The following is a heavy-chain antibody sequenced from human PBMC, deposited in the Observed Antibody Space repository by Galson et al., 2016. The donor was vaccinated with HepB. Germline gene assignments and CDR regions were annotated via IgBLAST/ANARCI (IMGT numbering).Heavy chain of an antibody. D-gene: IGHD1-7*01. CDR3: ARCGTGTTPGYYGLDV. J-gene: IGHJ6*04. V-gene: IGHV3-11*01. CDR2: ITSSGGPI. Sequence: SLRLSCAASGFTFSGYYMSWIRQAPGKGLEWVSYITSSGGPIYYADSVRGRFTVSGDNANNSLYLQMNSLRAEDTAVYYCARCGTGTTPGYYGLDVWGKGTTVTVSS. CDR1: GFTFSGYY.